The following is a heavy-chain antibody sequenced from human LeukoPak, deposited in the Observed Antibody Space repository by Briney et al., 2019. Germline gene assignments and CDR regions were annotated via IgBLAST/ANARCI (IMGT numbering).Heavy chain of an antibody. CDR2: INRDGSST. CDR3: ARGGGYSYGSFDY. V-gene: IGHV3-74*01. J-gene: IGHJ4*02. Sequence: GGSLRLSCAASGVIFSNYWMHWVRQAPAKGLVWVSRINRDGSSTSYADSVKGRFTISRDNAKNTLYLQMNSLRAEDTAVYYCARGGGYSYGSFDYWGQGTLVTVSS. D-gene: IGHD5-18*01. CDR1: GVIFSNYW.